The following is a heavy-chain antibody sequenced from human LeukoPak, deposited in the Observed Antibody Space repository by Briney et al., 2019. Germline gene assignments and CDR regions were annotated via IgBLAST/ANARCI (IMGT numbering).Heavy chain of an antibody. CDR1: GITLSNYG. Sequence: GGSLRLSCAVSGITLSNYGMSWVRQAPGKGLEWVAGISDSGGRTKYVDSVKGRFTISRDNRKNTLYLQMSSLRAEDTAVYFCAKRGVVIRVILVGFHKEAYYFDSWGQGALVTVSS. J-gene: IGHJ4*02. CDR3: AKRGVVIRVILVGFHKEAYYFDS. CDR2: ISDSGGRT. V-gene: IGHV3-23*01. D-gene: IGHD3-22*01.